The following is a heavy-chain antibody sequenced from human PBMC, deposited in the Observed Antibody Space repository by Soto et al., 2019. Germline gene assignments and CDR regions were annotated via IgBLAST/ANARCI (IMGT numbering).Heavy chain of an antibody. CDR1: GYTFPSYG. CDR3: ARDRGRSSGYYPIDY. D-gene: IGHD3-22*01. CDR2: ISVFNGNT. V-gene: IGHV1-18*01. Sequence: DSVKVSCKASGYTFPSYGVSWVRQAPGQGLEWMGWISVFNGNTNYAQRLQGRVTMTTDTSTSTAYMELRSLTSDDTAVYYCARDRGRSSGYYPIDYWGQGTLVTVSS. J-gene: IGHJ4*02.